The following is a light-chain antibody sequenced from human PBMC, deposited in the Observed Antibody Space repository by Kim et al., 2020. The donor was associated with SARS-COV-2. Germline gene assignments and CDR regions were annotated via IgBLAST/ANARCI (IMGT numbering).Light chain of an antibody. J-gene: IGKJ2*04. CDR3: QQRSIWPPGS. CDR1: QSVSSS. CDR2: DAS. V-gene: IGKV3-11*01. Sequence: LSPGERATLSCRASQSVSSSLAWYQQKPGQAPRLLIYDASNRATGIPARFSGSGSGTDFTLTISSLEPEDFAVYYCQQRSIWPPGSFGQGTKVEI.